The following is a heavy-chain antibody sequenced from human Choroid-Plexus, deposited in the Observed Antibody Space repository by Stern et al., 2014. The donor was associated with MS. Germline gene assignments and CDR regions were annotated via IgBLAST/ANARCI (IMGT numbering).Heavy chain of an antibody. Sequence: QLVQSGAEVKKPGASVKVSCKTSGYIFTGYYIHWVRQAPGQGLGRMAWINPNTGGTKYAQKFQGRVTMSRDTSISTAYVELSSLTSDDTAVYYCARDQRGITIFGVVTDYYYLGMDVWGQGTTVTVSS. D-gene: IGHD3-3*01. CDR1: GYIFTGYY. CDR2: INPNTGGT. CDR3: ARDQRGITIFGVVTDYYYLGMDV. J-gene: IGHJ6*02. V-gene: IGHV1-2*02.